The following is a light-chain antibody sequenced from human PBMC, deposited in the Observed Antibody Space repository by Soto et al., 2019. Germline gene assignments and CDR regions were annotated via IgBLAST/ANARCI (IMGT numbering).Light chain of an antibody. CDR3: QQYGGSPLYT. V-gene: IGKV3-20*01. CDR2: GAS. CDR1: QSVSSSD. J-gene: IGKJ2*01. Sequence: EIVLTQPPGTLSLSPGDRATLSCRASQSVSSSDLAWYQQKPGQAPRLLIYGASTRATGIPDRFSGSGSGTDFTLTISRLEPEDFAVYYCQQYGGSPLYTFGQGTK.